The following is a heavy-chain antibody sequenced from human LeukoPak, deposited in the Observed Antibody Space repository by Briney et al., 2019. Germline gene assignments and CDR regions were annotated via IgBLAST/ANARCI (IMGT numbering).Heavy chain of an antibody. CDR1: GASIITGGYY. Sequence: SQTLSLTCTVSGASIITGGYYLNWIRQHPGKGLEWIGYIYYSGNTNYNPSLKSRVTISLDTSNNQLSLRLTSMTAADTAVYYCARRAAAGANWFDPWGQGTLVTVSS. CDR3: ARRAAAGANWFDP. D-gene: IGHD6-25*01. J-gene: IGHJ5*02. CDR2: IYYSGNT. V-gene: IGHV4-31*02.